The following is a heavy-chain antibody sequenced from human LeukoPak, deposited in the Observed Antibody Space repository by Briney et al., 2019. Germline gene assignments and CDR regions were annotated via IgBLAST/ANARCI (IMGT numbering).Heavy chain of an antibody. CDR2: VSGSGGST. V-gene: IGHV3-23*01. J-gene: IGHJ4*02. Sequence: GGSLRLSCAASGFTFSSYAMSWVRQAPGKGLEWVLAVSGSGGSTYYADSVKGRFTISRDNSKNTLYLQMNSLRAEDTAVYYCAKVLPSSSSWPFGYWGQGTLVTVSS. D-gene: IGHD6-13*01. CDR1: GFTFSSYA. CDR3: AKVLPSSSSWPFGY.